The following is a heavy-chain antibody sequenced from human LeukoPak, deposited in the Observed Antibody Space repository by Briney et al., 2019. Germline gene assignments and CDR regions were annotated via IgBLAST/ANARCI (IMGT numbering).Heavy chain of an antibody. CDR2: VYSGCST. CDR1: GFTVNSNC. D-gene: IGHD2-15*01. Sequence: AGSLTLSCAASGFTVNSNCLCWVRHGPGQGLGWGSVVYSGCSTYSADYLKGRITISRENSKNTLYLQMSSLRSEDTAVYYCASSDRRRWYQTRMDYWGQGTLVTVSS. V-gene: IGHV3-66*01. CDR3: ASSDRRRWYQTRMDY. J-gene: IGHJ4*02.